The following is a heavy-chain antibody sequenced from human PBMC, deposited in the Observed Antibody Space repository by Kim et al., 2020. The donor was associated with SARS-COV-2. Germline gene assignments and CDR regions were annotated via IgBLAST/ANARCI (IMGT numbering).Heavy chain of an antibody. V-gene: IGHV1-8*01. CDR3: ARGLLVRGVFYYYYYMDV. CDR2: MNSNSGNT. D-gene: IGHD3-10*01. CDR1: GYTFTSYD. J-gene: IGHJ6*03. Sequence: ASVKVSCKDAGYTFTSYDINWGRKATGQGLEWMGWMNSNSGNTGYEQKFQGRVTMTRNTSISTAYMELSSLRSEDTAVYYCARGLLVRGVFYYYYYMDVWGTGTTVTVSS.